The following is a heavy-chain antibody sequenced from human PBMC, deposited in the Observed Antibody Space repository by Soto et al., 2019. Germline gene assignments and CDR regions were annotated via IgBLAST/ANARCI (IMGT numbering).Heavy chain of an antibody. J-gene: IGHJ4*02. CDR2: FDPEDGET. CDR3: ARVYLVATNEVGKYFDY. D-gene: IGHD5-12*01. Sequence: ASVKVSCKVSGYTLTELSMHWVRQAPGKVLEWMGGFDPEDGETIYAQKFQGRVTMTEDTSTDTAYMELSSLRSEDTAVYYCARVYLVATNEVGKYFDYWGQGTLVTVSS. V-gene: IGHV1-24*01. CDR1: GYTLTELS.